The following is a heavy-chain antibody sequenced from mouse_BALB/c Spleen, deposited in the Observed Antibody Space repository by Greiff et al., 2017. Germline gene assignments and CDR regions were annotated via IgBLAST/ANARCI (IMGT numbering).Heavy chain of an antibody. J-gene: IGHJ2*01. CDR3: ARSDYYRYDGDYFDY. CDR2: INPGSGGT. Sequence: VQLKQSGAELVRPGTSVKVSCKASGYAFTNYLIEWVKQRPGQGLEWIGVINPGSGGTNYNEKFKGKATLTADKSSSTAYMQLSSLTSDDSAVYFCARSDYYRYDGDYFDYWGQGTTLTVSS. D-gene: IGHD2-14*01. CDR1: GYAFTNYL. V-gene: IGHV1-54*01.